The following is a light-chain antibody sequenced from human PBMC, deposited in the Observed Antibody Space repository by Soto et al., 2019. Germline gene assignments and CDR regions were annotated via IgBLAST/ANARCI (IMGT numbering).Light chain of an antibody. Sequence: EIVLTQSPGTLSLSPGERATLSCRASQSVSRTYLAWYQQKPVQAPRLLIYATSSRATGIPDRFSGGGSGTDFTLTISRLEPEDFAVYYCQQYGRSGTFGQGTKVDI. J-gene: IGKJ1*01. CDR1: QSVSRTY. CDR3: QQYGRSGT. CDR2: ATS. V-gene: IGKV3-20*01.